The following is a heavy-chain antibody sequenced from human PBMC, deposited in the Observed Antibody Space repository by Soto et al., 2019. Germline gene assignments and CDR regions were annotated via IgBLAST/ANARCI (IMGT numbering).Heavy chain of an antibody. D-gene: IGHD6-6*01. V-gene: IGHV1-3*01. CDR2: INAGNGNT. CDR1: GYTFTSYA. Sequence: ASVKVSCKASGYTFTSYAMHWVRQAPGQRLEWMGWINAGNGNTKYSQKFQGRVTITRDTSASTAYMELSSLRSEDTAVYYCARGSSARPHNWFDPWGQGTLVTAPQ. J-gene: IGHJ5*02. CDR3: ARGSSARPHNWFDP.